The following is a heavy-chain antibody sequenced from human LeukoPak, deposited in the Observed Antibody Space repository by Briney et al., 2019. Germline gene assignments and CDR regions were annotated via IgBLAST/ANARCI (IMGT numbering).Heavy chain of an antibody. Sequence: GGSLRLSCAASGFTFSSYAMSWVRQAPGKGLEWVSAISGSGGSTYYADSVKGRFTISRDNSKNTLYLQMNSLRAEDTAVYYCARSPIAVAGGSYFDYWGQGTLVTVSS. CDR2: ISGSGGST. J-gene: IGHJ4*02. D-gene: IGHD6-19*01. CDR3: ARSPIAVAGGSYFDY. V-gene: IGHV3-23*01. CDR1: GFTFSSYA.